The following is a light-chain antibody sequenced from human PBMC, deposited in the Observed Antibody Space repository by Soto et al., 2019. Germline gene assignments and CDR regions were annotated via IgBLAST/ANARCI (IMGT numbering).Light chain of an antibody. CDR2: DVR. CDR1: SRDDGGYNY. CDR3: SSYTGISTPVA. V-gene: IGLV2-14*03. Sequence: QSALTQPASVSGSPGQSITISGTGTSRDDGGYNYVSWYQQHPGKAPTLMIYDVRNRPSGVSNRISGSKSGNTASLTISGLQAEDEADYYCSSYTGISTPVAFGGVTKLTVL. J-gene: IGLJ2*01.